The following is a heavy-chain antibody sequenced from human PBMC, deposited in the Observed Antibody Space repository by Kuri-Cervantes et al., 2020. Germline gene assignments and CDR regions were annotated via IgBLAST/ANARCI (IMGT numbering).Heavy chain of an antibody. CDR3: AKDFPLTGTLDY. J-gene: IGHJ4*02. CDR2: ISSSSSYI. D-gene: IGHD7-27*01. Sequence: LSLTCAASGFTFSSYSMNWVRQAPGKGLEWVSSISSSSSYIYYADSVKGRFTFSRDNSKDTLYLQMDSLRAEDTAVYYCAKDFPLTGTLDYWGQGTLVTVSS. V-gene: IGHV3-21*01. CDR1: GFTFSSYS.